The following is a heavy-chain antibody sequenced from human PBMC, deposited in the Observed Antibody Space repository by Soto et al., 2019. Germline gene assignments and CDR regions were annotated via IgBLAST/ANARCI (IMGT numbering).Heavy chain of an antibody. Sequence: PSETLSLTCTVSGGSISSYYWSWIRQPPGKGLEWIGYIFHSGTTNYNPSLKSRVTISVDTSENQFSLNLSSVTAADTAVYYCARRGSSWSAPFDYWGQGALVTVSS. CDR2: IFHSGTT. J-gene: IGHJ4*02. CDR3: ARRGSSWSAPFDY. V-gene: IGHV4-59*08. CDR1: GGSISSYY. D-gene: IGHD6-13*01.